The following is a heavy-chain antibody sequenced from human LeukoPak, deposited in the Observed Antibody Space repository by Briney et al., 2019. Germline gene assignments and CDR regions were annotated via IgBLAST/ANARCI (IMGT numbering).Heavy chain of an antibody. CDR1: GGTFSSYA. V-gene: IGHV1-69*05. CDR3: ARWAGTTGDDAFDI. Sequence: GASVKVSCKASGGTFSSYAISCVRQAPGQGLEWMGGIIPIFGTANYAQKFQGRVTITTDESTSTAYMELSSLRSEDTAVYYCARWAGTTGDDAFDIWGQGTMVTVSS. D-gene: IGHD1-1*01. J-gene: IGHJ3*02. CDR2: IIPIFGTA.